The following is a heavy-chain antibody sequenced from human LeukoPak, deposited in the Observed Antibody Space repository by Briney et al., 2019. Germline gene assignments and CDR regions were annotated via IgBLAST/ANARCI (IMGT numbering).Heavy chain of an antibody. J-gene: IGHJ6*02. CDR1: GFTVSSNY. CDR3: AKDTAGDYGVYYYYYGTDV. D-gene: IGHD4-17*01. V-gene: IGHV3-9*01. Sequence: GGSLRLSCAASGFTVSSNYMSWVRQAPGKGLEWVSGISWNSGSIGYADSVKGRFTISRDNAKNSLYLQMNSLRAEDTALYYCAKDTAGDYGVYYYYYGTDVWGQGTTVTVSS. CDR2: ISWNSGSI.